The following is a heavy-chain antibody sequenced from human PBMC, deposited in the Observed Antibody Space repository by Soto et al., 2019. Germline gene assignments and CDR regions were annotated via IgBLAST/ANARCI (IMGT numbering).Heavy chain of an antibody. CDR3: ARDGCSGGSCYPDGLFDY. J-gene: IGHJ4*02. CDR2: IYYSGST. CDR1: GGSISSGGYY. Sequence: QVQLQESGPGLVKPSQTLSLTCTVSGGSISSGGYYWSWIRQHPGKGLEGIGYIYYSGSTYYNPSLKSRVIISVDTSKNQFSLKLSSVTAADTAVYYCARDGCSGGSCYPDGLFDYWGQGTLVTVSS. V-gene: IGHV4-31*03. D-gene: IGHD2-15*01.